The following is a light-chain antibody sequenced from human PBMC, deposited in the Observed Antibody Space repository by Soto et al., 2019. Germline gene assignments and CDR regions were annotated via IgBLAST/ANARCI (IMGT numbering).Light chain of an antibody. CDR3: QQISNTPWT. CDR1: QSINSY. Sequence: DIQMTQSPSSLSASVGDRVTITCRASQSINSYLNWYQQKPGKAPKLLIYDASSLQSGVPSRFSGSGSGTDFTLTISSLQPEDFATYYCQQISNTPWTFGQGTKVEIK. J-gene: IGKJ1*01. V-gene: IGKV1-39*01. CDR2: DAS.